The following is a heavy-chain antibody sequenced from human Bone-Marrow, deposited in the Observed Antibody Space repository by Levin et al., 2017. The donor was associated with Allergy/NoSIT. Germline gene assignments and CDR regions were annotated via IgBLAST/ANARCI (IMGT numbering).Heavy chain of an antibody. CDR1: GYFFIMYW. D-gene: IGHD1-20*01. Sequence: GESLKISCQGSGYFFIMYWIGWVRQMPGRGLEWMGIIYPSDSNSRYSPSFQGQVTISADKSINAAYLQWSSLKASDTAMYYCARLAPNNWDDLSPTDDAFDIWGQGTMVTVSS. CDR2: IYPSDSNS. CDR3: ARLAPNNWDDLSPTDDAFDI. V-gene: IGHV5-51*01. J-gene: IGHJ3*02.